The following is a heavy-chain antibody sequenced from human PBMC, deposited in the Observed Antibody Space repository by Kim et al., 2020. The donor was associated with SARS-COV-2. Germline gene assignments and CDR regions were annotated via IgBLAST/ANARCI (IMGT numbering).Heavy chain of an antibody. V-gene: IGHV1-69*13. CDR2: IIPIFGTA. D-gene: IGHD6-13*01. CDR3: ARDRGYSSSWYRNWFDP. CDR1: GGTFSSYA. J-gene: IGHJ5*02. Sequence: SVKVSCKASGGTFSSYAISWVRQAPGQGLEWMGGIIPIFGTANYAQKFQGRVTITADESTSTAYMELSSLRSEDTAVYYCARDRGYSSSWYRNWFDPWGQGTLVTVSS.